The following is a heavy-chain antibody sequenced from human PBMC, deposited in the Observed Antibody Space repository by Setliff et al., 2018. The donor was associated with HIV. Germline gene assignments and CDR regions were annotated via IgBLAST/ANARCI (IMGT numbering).Heavy chain of an antibody. CDR1: DSGTYY. J-gene: IGHJ4*02. Sequence: PSETLSLTCTVSDSGTYYWSWIRQPAGRGLEWIGRVSSRGDTNYNPSLKSRVTMSVDPSKNQFSLKLTSVTASDTAVYYCARAAAGNTGPFDLWGQGSPVTVSS. CDR3: ARAAAGNTGPFDL. V-gene: IGHV4-4*07. CDR2: VSSRGDT. D-gene: IGHD4-17*01.